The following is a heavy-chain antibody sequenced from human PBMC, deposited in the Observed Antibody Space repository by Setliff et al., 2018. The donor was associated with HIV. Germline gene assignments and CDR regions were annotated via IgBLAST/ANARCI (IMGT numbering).Heavy chain of an antibody. V-gene: IGHV4-61*08. J-gene: IGHJ3*02. CDR3: ARDGSRGTYYYDSIYAQHAFDI. CDR2: IYYSGST. D-gene: IGHD3-22*01. Sequence: KTSETLSLTCTVSGGSISSGDYYWSWIRQPPGKGLEWIGYIYYSGSTNYNPSLKSRVTISVDTSKNQFSLKLSSVTAADTAVYYCARDGSRGTYYYDSIYAQHAFDIWGQGTMVTVSS. CDR1: GGSISSGDYY.